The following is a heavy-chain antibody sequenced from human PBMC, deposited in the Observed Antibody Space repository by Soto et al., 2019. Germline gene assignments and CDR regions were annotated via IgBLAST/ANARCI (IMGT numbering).Heavy chain of an antibody. J-gene: IGHJ4*02. CDR1: GYTFTSYA. D-gene: IGHD3-22*01. V-gene: IGHV1-3*01. Sequence: ASVKVSCKASGYTFTSYAMHWVRQAPGQRLEWMGWINAGNGNTKYSQKLQGRVTITRDTSASTAYMELSSLRSEYTAVYYCARGSGYYYWDDYWGQGTLVTVSS. CDR3: ARGSGYYYWDDY. CDR2: INAGNGNT.